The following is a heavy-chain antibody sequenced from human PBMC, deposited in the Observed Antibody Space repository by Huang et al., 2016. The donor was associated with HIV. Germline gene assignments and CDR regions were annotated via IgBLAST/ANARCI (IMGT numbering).Heavy chain of an antibody. V-gene: IGHV2-70*17. D-gene: IGHD6-13*01. CDR3: ARIDSTNVGSYAFDI. J-gene: IGHJ3*02. CDR1: GFSLGTRGMY. CDR2: IDWDDDK. Sequence: QVTLRESGPALVKATQTLTLTCTFSGFSLGTRGMYLNWIRQPPGKALEWLARIDWDDDKFYNTSLKTRLTISTGTSRNQVVLTMTNMDPVDTATYYCARIDSTNVGSYAFDIWGQGTMVTVSS.